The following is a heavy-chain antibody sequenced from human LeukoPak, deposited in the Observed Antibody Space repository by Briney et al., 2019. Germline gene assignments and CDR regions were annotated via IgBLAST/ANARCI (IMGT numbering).Heavy chain of an antibody. D-gene: IGHD3-16*01. V-gene: IGHV3-9*03. CDR3: AKAISLTATAPLDY. CDR1: GFTFDDYA. CDR2: ISWNSGSI. J-gene: IGHJ4*02. Sequence: PGRSLRLSCAGSGFTFDDYAMHWVRQAPGKGLEWVSGISWNSGSIGYADSVKGRFTISRDNAKNSLYLQMNSLRAEDMALYYCAKAISLTATAPLDYWGQGTLVTVSS.